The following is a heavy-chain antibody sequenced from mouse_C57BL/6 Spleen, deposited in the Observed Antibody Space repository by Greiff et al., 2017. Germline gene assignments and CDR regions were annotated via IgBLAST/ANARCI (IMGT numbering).Heavy chain of an antibody. CDR1: GYTFTDYN. V-gene: IGHV1-18*01. Sequence: VQLKESGPELVKPGASVKIPCKASGYTFTDYNMDWVKQSHGKSLEWIGDINPNNGGTIYNQKFKGKATLTVDKSSSTAYMELRSLTSEDTAVYYCERRGTGTFYYAMDDWGKGTSVTVSS. CDR3: ERRGTGTFYYAMDD. D-gene: IGHD4-1*01. CDR2: INPNNGGT. J-gene: IGHJ4*01.